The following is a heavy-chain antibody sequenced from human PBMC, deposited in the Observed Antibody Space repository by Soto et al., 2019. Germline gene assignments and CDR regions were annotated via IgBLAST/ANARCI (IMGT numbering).Heavy chain of an antibody. J-gene: IGHJ6*02. CDR1: GGSFSGYY. CDR2: INHSGST. CDR3: ARVGIACSSSSCHNHYYYVMDV. Sequence: SETLSLTCAVYGGSFSGYYWSWIRQPPGKGLEWIGEINHSGSTNYNPSLKSRVTISVDTSKNQFSLKLTSVTAADTAVYYCARVGIACSSSSCHNHYYYVMDVWGQGTTVTVSS. V-gene: IGHV4-34*01. D-gene: IGHD2-2*02.